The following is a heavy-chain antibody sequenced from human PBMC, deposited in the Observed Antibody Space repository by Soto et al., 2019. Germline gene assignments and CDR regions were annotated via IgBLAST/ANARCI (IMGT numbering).Heavy chain of an antibody. Sequence: PGRSLRLPCTGSGFTFGDFGMSWFRQAPGKGLEWLSFIRSKGYGGTTESAASVRGRFITSRDDSKSIAYLQMNSLKTEDTAVYYCASLTSWSQEYYYGMDVWGQGSLVTVSS. J-gene: IGHJ6*02. CDR3: ASLTSWSQEYYYGMDV. CDR2: IRSKGYGGTT. D-gene: IGHD2-2*01. CDR1: GFTFGDFG. V-gene: IGHV3-49*03.